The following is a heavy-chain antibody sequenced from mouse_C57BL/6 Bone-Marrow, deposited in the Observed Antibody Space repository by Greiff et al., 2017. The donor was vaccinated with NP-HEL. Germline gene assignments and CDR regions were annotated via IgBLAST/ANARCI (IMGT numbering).Heavy chain of an antibody. CDR2: IYPGDGDN. CDR3: ARDPYYGNYGGGGD. J-gene: IGHJ2*01. CDR1: GYAFSSSW. Sequence: QVQLQQSGPELVKPGASVKISCKASGYAFSSSWMNWVKQRPGKGLEWIGRIYPGDGDNNYNGKFQGKATLTADKSSSTAYLQLSSLTSEDSAVYFCARDPYYGNYGGGGDWGQGATLTVSS. D-gene: IGHD2-10*01. V-gene: IGHV1-82*01.